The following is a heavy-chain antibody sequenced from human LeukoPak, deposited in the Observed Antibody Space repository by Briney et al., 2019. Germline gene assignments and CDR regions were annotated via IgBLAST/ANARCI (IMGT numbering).Heavy chain of an antibody. D-gene: IGHD1-26*01. CDR1: GGSISSYY. J-gene: IGHJ4*02. V-gene: IGHV4-59*01. CDR2: IYYSGST. CDR3: ARVVGATVGVDY. Sequence: PSETLSLTCTVSGGSISSYYWSWIRQPPGKGLEWIGYIYYSGSTNYNPSLKSRVTISVDTSKNQFSLKLSSVTAADTAVYYCARVVGATVGVDYWGREPWSPSPQ.